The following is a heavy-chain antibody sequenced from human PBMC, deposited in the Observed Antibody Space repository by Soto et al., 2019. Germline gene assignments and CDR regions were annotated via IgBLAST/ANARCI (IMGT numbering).Heavy chain of an antibody. V-gene: IGHV3-23*01. J-gene: IGHJ4*02. CDR2: ISGSGGST. D-gene: IGHD3-9*01. Sequence: GGSLRLSCAASGFSFSSYAMSWVRQAPGKGLEWVSAISGSGGSTYYADSVKGRFTISRDNSKNTLYLQMNSLRAEDTAVYYCAKDLLRYFDWLLYLGDYWGQGTLVTVSS. CDR3: AKDLLRYFDWLLYLGDY. CDR1: GFSFSSYA.